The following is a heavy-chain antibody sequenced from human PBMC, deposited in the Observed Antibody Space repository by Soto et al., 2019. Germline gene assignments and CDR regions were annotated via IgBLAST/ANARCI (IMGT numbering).Heavy chain of an antibody. Sequence: EVQLLESGGGLVQPGGSLRLSCAASGFTFSNYAVTWFGQAPGRGLGWVSTISGSGGSTYYADSVKGRFTISRDNSKNTLYLQMNSLRAEDTAVYYCAKDQGSSWYEIDYWGQGTLVTVSS. CDR3: AKDQGSSWYEIDY. CDR1: GFTFSNYA. J-gene: IGHJ4*02. CDR2: ISGSGGST. V-gene: IGHV3-23*01. D-gene: IGHD6-13*01.